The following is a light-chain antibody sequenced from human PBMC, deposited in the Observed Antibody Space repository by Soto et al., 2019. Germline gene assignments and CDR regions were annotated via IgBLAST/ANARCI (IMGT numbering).Light chain of an antibody. CDR2: DVS. Sequence: EIVMTQSPATLSVSPGERATLSCRASQSVSSNLAWYQQKPGQAPRLLMYDVSTRATGIPARFSGSGFGTEFTLTISSLQSEDFAVYYCQQYSNWPPLTFGGGTKVEIK. J-gene: IGKJ4*01. CDR3: QQYSNWPPLT. CDR1: QSVSSN. V-gene: IGKV3-15*01.